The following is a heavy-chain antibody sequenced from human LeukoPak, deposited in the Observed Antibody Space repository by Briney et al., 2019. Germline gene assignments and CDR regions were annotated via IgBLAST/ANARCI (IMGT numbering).Heavy chain of an antibody. V-gene: IGHV3-7*01. CDR3: ASQDSNNAFEI. Sequence: GGSLRLSCAASGFTVSNNYMSWVRQAPGKGLEWVANIKKDGSEKIYGDSVKGRLTISRDNAKSSLFLQMDSLRPEDTAVYYCASQDSNNAFEIWGQGTKVTVSS. CDR1: GFTVSNNY. CDR2: IKKDGSEK. D-gene: IGHD3-22*01. J-gene: IGHJ3*02.